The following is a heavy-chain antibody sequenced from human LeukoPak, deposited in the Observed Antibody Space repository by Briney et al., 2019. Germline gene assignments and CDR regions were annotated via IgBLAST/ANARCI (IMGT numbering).Heavy chain of an antibody. V-gene: IGHV1-69*05. CDR3: ARDYGGNSVYFDY. CDR2: IIPIFGTA. CDR1: GGTFSSYA. D-gene: IGHD4-23*01. Sequence: ASVKVSCKASGGTFSSYAISWVRQAPGQGLEWMGGIIPIFGTANYAQKFQGRVTITTDESTSTAYMELGSLRSEDTAVYYCARDYGGNSVYFDYWGQGTLVTVSS. J-gene: IGHJ4*02.